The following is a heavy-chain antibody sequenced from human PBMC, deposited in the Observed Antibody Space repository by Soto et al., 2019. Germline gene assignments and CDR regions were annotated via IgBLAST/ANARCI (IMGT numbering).Heavy chain of an antibody. Sequence: ASVKVSCKASGYTFTSYDINWVRQATGQGLEWMGWMNPNSGNTGYAQKFQGRVTMTRNTSISTAYMELSSLRSEDTAVYYCARASRLFHYYYYYMDVWGKGTTVTVSS. J-gene: IGHJ6*03. V-gene: IGHV1-8*01. CDR2: MNPNSGNT. CDR1: GYTFTSYD. CDR3: ARASRLFHYYYYYMDV. D-gene: IGHD5-12*01.